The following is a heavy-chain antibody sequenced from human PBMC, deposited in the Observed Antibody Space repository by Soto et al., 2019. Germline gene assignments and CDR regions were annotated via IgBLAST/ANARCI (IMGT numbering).Heavy chain of an antibody. CDR1: GDTFSFYT. CDR2: VNPILSMS. Sequence: ASAKVSCKASGDTFSFYTINWVRQAPGLGLEWMGRVNPILSMSNYAQKFQGRVTMTADKSTSTAYMELRSLISEDTPFYYTATRYASLYRALYYWG. CDR3: ATRYASLYRALYY. D-gene: IGHD3-16*01. V-gene: IGHV1-69*02. J-gene: IGHJ4*01.